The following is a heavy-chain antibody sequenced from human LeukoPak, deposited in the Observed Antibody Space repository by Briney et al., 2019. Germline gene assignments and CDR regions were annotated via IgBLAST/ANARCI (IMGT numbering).Heavy chain of an antibody. V-gene: IGHV5-51*01. CDR3: AGGLYCSSANCYFDY. J-gene: IGHJ4*02. D-gene: IGHD2-2*01. CDR1: GYSFISYW. CDR2: IYPGDSDT. Sequence: GEFLKISCKGSGYSFISYWIGWVRLMPGKGLEWMGIIYPGDSDTRYSPSFQGQASISVDKSTSTAYLQWGSLKASDTAMYYCAGGLYCSSANCYFDYWGQGTLVTVSS.